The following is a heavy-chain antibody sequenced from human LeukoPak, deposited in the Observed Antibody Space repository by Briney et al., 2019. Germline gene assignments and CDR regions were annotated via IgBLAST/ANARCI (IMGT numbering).Heavy chain of an antibody. V-gene: IGHV1-69*01. CDR3: ATAPSCSGGSCDDY. CDR1: GGTFSSYA. J-gene: IGHJ4*02. CDR2: IIPIFGTA. D-gene: IGHD2-15*01. Sequence: AASVKVSCTASGGTFSSYAISWVRQAPGQGLEWMGGIIPIFGTANYAQKFQGRVTITADESTSTAYMELSSLRSEDTAVYYCATAPSCSGGSCDDYWGQGTLVTVSS.